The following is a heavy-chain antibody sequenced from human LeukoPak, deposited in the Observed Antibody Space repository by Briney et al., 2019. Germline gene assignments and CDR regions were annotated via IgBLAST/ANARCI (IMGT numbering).Heavy chain of an antibody. Sequence: ASVTVSCKASGYTFTSYGVSWVRQAPGQGLEWMGWISAYNGNTNYAQKFQGRVTVTADTSTTTAYMELRSLRSGDTAVYYCARDGVDTDSSRPFDYWGQGSLVTVSS. V-gene: IGHV1-18*01. CDR1: GYTFTSYG. CDR2: ISAYNGNT. J-gene: IGHJ4*01. D-gene: IGHD3-22*01. CDR3: ARDGVDTDSSRPFDY.